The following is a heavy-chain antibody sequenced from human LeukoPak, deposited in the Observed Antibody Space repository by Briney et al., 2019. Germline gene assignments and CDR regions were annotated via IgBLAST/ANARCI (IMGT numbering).Heavy chain of an antibody. CDR1: GLTLSDDA. CDR3: TRAQYSGYHFDY. V-gene: IGHV3-49*04. Sequence: RCLRLSRTASGLTLSDDAISWVRQAPGKGLGWGGLIRSKAYGGTTEYAASVKGRFTISRDDSKSIAYLQMNSLKTEDTAVYYCTRAQYSGYHFDYWGQGTLVTVSS. J-gene: IGHJ4*02. CDR2: IRSKAYGGTT. D-gene: IGHD5-12*01.